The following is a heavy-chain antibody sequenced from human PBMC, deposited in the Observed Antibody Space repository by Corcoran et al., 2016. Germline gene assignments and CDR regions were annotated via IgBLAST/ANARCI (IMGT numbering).Heavy chain of an antibody. J-gene: IGHJ5*02. CDR2: IYYSGST. D-gene: IGHD6-19*01. CDR3: ARVSYSSGWYGSYNWFDP. Sequence: QLQLQESGPGLVKPSETLSLTCTVSGGSISSSSYYWGWIRQPPGKGLEWIGSIYYSGSTYYNPSLKSRVTISVDTSKNQFSLKLRSVTAADTAVYYCARVSYSSGWYGSYNWFDPWGQGTLVTVSS. CDR1: GGSISSSSYY. V-gene: IGHV4-39*07.